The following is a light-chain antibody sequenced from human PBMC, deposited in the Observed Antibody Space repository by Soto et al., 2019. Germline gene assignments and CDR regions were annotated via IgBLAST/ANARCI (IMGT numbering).Light chain of an antibody. Sequence: DIVMTQSPDSLGVSLGERATINCKSSQSVLYSSNNKNYLAWFQQKPGQPPKLLIYWASTRESGVPDRISGSGSGTDFTLTISSLQAEDVAVYYCQQYYITPWTFGQGTSVEI. V-gene: IGKV4-1*01. CDR1: QSVLYSSNNKNY. CDR2: WAS. CDR3: QQYYITPWT. J-gene: IGKJ1*01.